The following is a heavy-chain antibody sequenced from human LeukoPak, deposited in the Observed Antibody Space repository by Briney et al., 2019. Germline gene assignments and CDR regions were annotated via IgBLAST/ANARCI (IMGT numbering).Heavy chain of an antibody. Sequence: SETLSLTCTVSGASFSSGVQYWNWIRQSPGKGLEWIGSVHPRGRLYNNPSLESRVTISIDTSKNQFSLNLNSVTAADTAVYFCSRGLDSRKLGYWGQGTLVTVSS. CDR2: VHPRGRL. CDR3: SRGLDSRKLGY. J-gene: IGHJ4*02. D-gene: IGHD3-22*01. V-gene: IGHV4-31*03. CDR1: GASFSSGVQY.